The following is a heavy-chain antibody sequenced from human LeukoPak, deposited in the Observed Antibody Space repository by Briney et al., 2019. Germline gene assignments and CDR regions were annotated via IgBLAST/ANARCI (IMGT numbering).Heavy chain of an antibody. CDR2: ISGSGGGT. J-gene: IGHJ4*02. V-gene: IGHV3-23*01. Sequence: GGSLRLSCAASGFTFSSYAMSWVRQAPGRGLQWVSAISGSGGGTYYADSVKGRFTISRDNSKNTLYLQMNSLRAEDTAVYYCAKGFQGTYYDFWSVSYNFDFWGQGTLVTVSS. CDR1: GFTFSSYA. D-gene: IGHD3-3*01. CDR3: AKGFQGTYYDFWSVSYNFDF.